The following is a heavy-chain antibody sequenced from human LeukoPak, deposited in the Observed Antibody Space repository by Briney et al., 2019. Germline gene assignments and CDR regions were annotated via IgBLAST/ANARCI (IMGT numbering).Heavy chain of an antibody. CDR2: ISSSSSYI. V-gene: IGHV3-21*01. J-gene: IGHJ3*02. CDR1: GFTFSSYS. CDR3: ARIRGGVSSSWPKNYDAFDI. D-gene: IGHD6-13*01. Sequence: GGSLRLSCAASGFTFSSYSMNWVRQAPGKGLEWVSSISSSSSYIYYADSVKGRFTISRDNAKNSLYLRMNSLRAEDTAVYYCARIRGGVSSSWPKNYDAFDIWGQGTMVTVSS.